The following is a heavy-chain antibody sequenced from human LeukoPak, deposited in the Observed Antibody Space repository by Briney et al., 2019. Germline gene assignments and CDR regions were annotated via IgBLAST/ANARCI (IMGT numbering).Heavy chain of an antibody. D-gene: IGHD2-21*02. CDR2: ISGYNGNT. J-gene: IGHJ2*01. V-gene: IGHV1-18*01. CDR1: GYTFISYG. CDR3: ARGLGVVTAQSEQPKPRYFDL. Sequence: ASVKVSCKASGYTFISYGVSWVRQAPGQGLEWMGLISGYNGNTNYAQNRQGRVTMTTDTSTSTAYMELRSLRSDDTAVYYCARGLGVVTAQSEQPKPRYFDLWGRGTQVTVSS.